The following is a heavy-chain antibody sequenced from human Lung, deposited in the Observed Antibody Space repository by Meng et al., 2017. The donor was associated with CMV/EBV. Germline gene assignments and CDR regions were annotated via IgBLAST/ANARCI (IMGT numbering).Heavy chain of an antibody. J-gene: IGHJ3*02. CDR2: IRYDGSNK. Sequence: GGSLRPXCAASGFTSSSYGMHWVRQAPGKGLEWVAFIRYDGSNKYYADSVKGRFTISRDNSKNTLYLQMNSLRAEDTAVYYCSIYCSGGSCYSDAFDIWGQGTXVTVSS. CDR1: GFTSSSYG. V-gene: IGHV3-30*02. D-gene: IGHD2-15*01. CDR3: SIYCSGGSCYSDAFDI.